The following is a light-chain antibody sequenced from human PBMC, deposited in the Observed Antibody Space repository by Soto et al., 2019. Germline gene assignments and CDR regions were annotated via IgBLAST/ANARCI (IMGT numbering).Light chain of an antibody. V-gene: IGKV3-11*01. CDR3: QQRSNWPRFT. J-gene: IGKJ3*01. CDR2: DAS. CDR1: QSVSSY. Sequence: EILLTQSPVTLSLSPGERATLSCRASQSVSSYLAWYQQKPGQAPRLLIYDASNRATGIPARFSGSGSGTDFTLTISSLEPEDFAVYYCQQRSNWPRFTFGPGTKVDIK.